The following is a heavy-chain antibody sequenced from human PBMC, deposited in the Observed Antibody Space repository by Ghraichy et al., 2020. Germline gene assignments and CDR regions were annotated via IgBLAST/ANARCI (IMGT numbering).Heavy chain of an antibody. CDR1: GFTFTNYA. CDR2: VSYVGTNK. CDR3: ASANNSAWHNFAY. V-gene: IGHV3-30-3*01. D-gene: IGHD6-19*01. J-gene: IGHJ4*02. Sequence: LSLTCAASGFTFTNYAMHWVRQAPGKGLEWGAIVSYVGTNKFYADSVKGRFTISRDNSKNTLYLEMNSLRVEDTAMYYCASANNSAWHNFAYWGQGTLVTVSS.